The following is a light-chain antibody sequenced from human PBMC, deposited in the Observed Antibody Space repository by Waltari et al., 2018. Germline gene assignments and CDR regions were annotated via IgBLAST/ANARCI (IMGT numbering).Light chain of an antibody. Sequence: SYELTQPLSVSVALGQTATITCGGSNIGSKNVNWYQQKPGQAPVLVIYRDTKRPFGVPGRFSGSNSENTATLTISSAQVGDESDFYCQLWDSNTAIFGGGTKLTVL. CDR1: NIGSKN. CDR3: QLWDSNTAI. CDR2: RDT. J-gene: IGLJ2*01. V-gene: IGLV3-9*01.